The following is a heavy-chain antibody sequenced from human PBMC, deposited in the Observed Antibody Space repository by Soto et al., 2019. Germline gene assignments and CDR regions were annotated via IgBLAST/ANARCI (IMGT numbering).Heavy chain of an antibody. J-gene: IGHJ6*02. D-gene: IGHD2-2*02. CDR1: GFTFSDYG. Sequence: PAGCLRLSCAASGFTFSDYGMHWVRQAPGKGLEWVAVISYDSTNKYYGDSVKGRFTISRDNSKNTLYLQMNSLRAEDRAVYYCAKDHGFDEFQLLYYSYYGLDVWGQGTTVTVSS. V-gene: IGHV3-30*18. CDR2: ISYDSTNK. CDR3: AKDHGFDEFQLLYYSYYGLDV.